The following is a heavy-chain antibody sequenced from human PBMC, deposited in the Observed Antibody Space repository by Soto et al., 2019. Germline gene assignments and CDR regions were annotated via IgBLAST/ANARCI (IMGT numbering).Heavy chain of an antibody. J-gene: IGHJ6*03. D-gene: IGHD3-3*01. CDR1: GLTXSSYS. CDR2: ISSSSSTI. Sequence: GSLRLSCAASGLTXSSYSMNWVRQDPGKGLEWVSYISSSSSTIYYADSVKGRFTISRDNAKNSLYLQMNSLRAEDTAVYYCARVRGGITIFGVVTQPYYYYYYMDVWGKGTTVTVSS. CDR3: ARVRGGITIFGVVTQPYYYYYYMDV. V-gene: IGHV3-48*01.